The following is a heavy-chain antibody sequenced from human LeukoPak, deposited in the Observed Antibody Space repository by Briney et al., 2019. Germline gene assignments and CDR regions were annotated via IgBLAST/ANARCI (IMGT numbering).Heavy chain of an antibody. CDR1: GGTFSSYA. CDR3: ARVEAYGSGDYFDY. J-gene: IGHJ4*02. V-gene: IGHV1-69*01. Sequence: SVKVSCKASGGTFSSYAISWVRQAPGQGLEWMGGIIPIFGTANYAQKFQGRVTITADESTSTAYMELSSLRSEDTAVYYCARVEAYGSGDYFDYWGQGNLVTVSS. CDR2: IIPIFGTA. D-gene: IGHD3-10*01.